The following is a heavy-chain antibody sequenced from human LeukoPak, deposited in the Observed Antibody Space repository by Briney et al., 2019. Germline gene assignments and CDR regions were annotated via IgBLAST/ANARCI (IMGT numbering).Heavy chain of an antibody. CDR3: ARGYSSGWYVNPDY. CDR2: INSDGSST. CDR1: GFTFSSYW. Sequence: GGSLRLSCAASGFTFSSYWMHWVRQAPGKGLVWVSRINSDGSSTSYADSVKGRFTISRDNAKNTLYLQMNSLRAEDTALYYCARGYSSGWYVNPDYWGQGTLVTVSS. D-gene: IGHD6-19*01. V-gene: IGHV3-74*01. J-gene: IGHJ4*02.